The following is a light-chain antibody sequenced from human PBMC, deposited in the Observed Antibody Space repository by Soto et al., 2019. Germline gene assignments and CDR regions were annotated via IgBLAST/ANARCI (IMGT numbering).Light chain of an antibody. J-gene: IGKJ3*01. CDR3: QIYNSAPH. CDR2: AAS. CDR1: QGISTY. V-gene: IGKV1-27*01. Sequence: DIPMTQSPSSLSASVGDRVTITCRASQGISTYLAWYQQKPGKVPKLLIYAASSLLSGVPSRFSGSGSGTDFTLTISSLQPEDVATYYCQIYNSAPHFGPGTKVDIK.